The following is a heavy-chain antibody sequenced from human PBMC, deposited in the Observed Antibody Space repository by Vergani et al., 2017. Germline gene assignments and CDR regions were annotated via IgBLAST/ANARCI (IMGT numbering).Heavy chain of an antibody. CDR2: IYPGDSDT. CDR3: ARIKRRSGAGNLFRRWGDNWFDP. Sequence: EVQLVQSGAEVKKPGESLKISCKGSGYSFTSYWIGWVRQMPGKGLEWMGIIYPGDSDTRYSPSFQGQVTISADKSISTAYLQWSSLKASDTAMYYSARIKRRSGAGNLFRRWGDNWFDPWGQGTLVTVSS. D-gene: IGHD1-7*01. CDR1: GYSFTSYW. J-gene: IGHJ5*02. V-gene: IGHV5-51*01.